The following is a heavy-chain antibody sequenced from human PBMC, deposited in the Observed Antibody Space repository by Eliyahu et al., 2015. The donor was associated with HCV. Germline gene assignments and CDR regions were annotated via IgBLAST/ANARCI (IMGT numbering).Heavy chain of an antibody. V-gene: IGHV4-59*01. CDR2: IHYSGST. J-gene: IGHJ5*02. CDR3: ASGGGGIAVAGTGGWFDP. CDR1: GGSITTYY. D-gene: IGHD6-19*01. Sequence: QVQLQESGPGLVKPSETLSLTCTVSGGSITTYYWSWIRQPPGKGLEWIGYIHYSGSTNYNPXLKSRVTISVDTSKNQFSLNLTSVTAADTAVYYCASGGGGIAVAGTGGWFDPWGQGTLVTVSS.